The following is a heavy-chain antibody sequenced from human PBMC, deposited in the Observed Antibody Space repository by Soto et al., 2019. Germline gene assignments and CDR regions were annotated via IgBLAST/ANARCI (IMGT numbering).Heavy chain of an antibody. CDR3: ARGESLGQFVVVPAAMGH. CDR1: GFTFSDYY. V-gene: IGHV3-11*05. D-gene: IGHD2-2*01. Sequence: QVQLVESGGGLVKPGGSLRLSCAASGFTFSDYYMSWIRQAPGKGLEWVSYISSSSSYTNYADSVKGRFTISRDNAKNSLYLQMNGLRAEDTAVYYCARGESLGQFVVVPAAMGHWGQGTLVTVSS. J-gene: IGHJ4*02. CDR2: ISSSSSYT.